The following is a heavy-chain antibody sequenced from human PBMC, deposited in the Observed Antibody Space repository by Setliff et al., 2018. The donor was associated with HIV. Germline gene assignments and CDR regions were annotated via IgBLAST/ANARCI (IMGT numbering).Heavy chain of an antibody. Sequence: PSETLSLTCAVYGGSFSAYYWGWIRQPPGKGLEWIGEIHHSGSTNYNPSLKSRVTISVDTSKKHFSLKLTSVTAADTAMYYCAREDSDGYVDIWGQGTLVTVSS. CDR1: GGSFSAYY. J-gene: IGHJ4*02. V-gene: IGHV4-34*01. D-gene: IGHD2-21*01. CDR2: IHHSGST. CDR3: AREDSDGYVDI.